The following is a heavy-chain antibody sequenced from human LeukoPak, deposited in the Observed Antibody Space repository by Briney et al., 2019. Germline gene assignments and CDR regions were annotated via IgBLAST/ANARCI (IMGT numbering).Heavy chain of an antibody. CDR2: IRYDGSNK. V-gene: IGHV3-30*02. CDR1: GFTFSSYG. CDR3: AKDLSTGELRTKTNFDY. J-gene: IGHJ4*02. D-gene: IGHD1-7*01. Sequence: GGSLRLSCAASGFTFSSYGMHWVRQAPGKGLEWVAFIRYDGSNKYYADSVKGRFTISRDNSKNTLYLQMNSLRAEDTAVYYCAKDLSTGELRTKTNFDYWGQGTLVTVSS.